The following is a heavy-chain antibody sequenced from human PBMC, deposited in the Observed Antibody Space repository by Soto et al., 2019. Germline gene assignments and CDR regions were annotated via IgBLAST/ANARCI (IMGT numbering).Heavy chain of an antibody. D-gene: IGHD6-13*01. J-gene: IGHJ4*02. CDR2: IGGSGGGT. CDR1: GFNFNIYA. CDR3: TTAPIAAEGY. V-gene: IGHV3-23*01. Sequence: EVYLLESGGGLVHPGGSLRLSCAASGFNFNIYAMTWVRQAPGKGLEWVSTIGGSGGGTSYADFVRGRFTISRDDARSTLFLQMNNLRVEDMAVYYCTTAPIAAEGYWGQGTLVTVSS.